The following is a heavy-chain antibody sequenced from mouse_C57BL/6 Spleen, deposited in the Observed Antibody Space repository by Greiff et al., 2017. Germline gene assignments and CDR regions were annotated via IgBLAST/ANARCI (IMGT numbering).Heavy chain of an antibody. CDR3: ASPGVRNAMDY. CDR2: ISSGSSTI. V-gene: IGHV5-17*01. D-gene: IGHD2-14*01. J-gene: IGHJ4*01. Sequence: EVKVVESGGGLVKPGGSLKLSCAASGFTFSDYGMHWVRQAPEKGLEWVAYISSGSSTIYYADTVKGRFTFSRDNATNTLFLQMLSLRSEATAMYYCASPGVRNAMDYWGQGTSVTVSS. CDR1: GFTFSDYG.